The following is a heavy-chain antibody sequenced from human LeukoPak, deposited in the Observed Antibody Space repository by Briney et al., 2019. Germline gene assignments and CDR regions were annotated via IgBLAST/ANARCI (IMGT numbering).Heavy chain of an antibody. V-gene: IGHV4-31*03. CDR2: IYYSGST. CDR1: GGSISSGGYY. D-gene: IGHD6-6*01. CDR3: ARECSSSSLWFDP. Sequence: SQTLSLTCTVSGGSISSGGYYWSWIRQHPGKGLEWIGYIYYSGSTYYNPSLKSRVTISVDTSKNQFSLKLSSVTAADTAVYYYARECSSSSLWFDPWGQGTLVTVSS. J-gene: IGHJ5*02.